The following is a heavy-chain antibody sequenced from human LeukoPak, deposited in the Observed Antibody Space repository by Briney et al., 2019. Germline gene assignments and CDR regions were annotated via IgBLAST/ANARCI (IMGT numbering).Heavy chain of an antibody. Sequence: ASVKVSCTSSGYSFTANFIHWVRQVPGQGLEWMGWQNPSSDGSYFAQKFQGRVTVTRDTSITTAYMELSRLRSDDTAVYYCAREYYDSSAYNQEAIDYWGQGTLVTVSS. CDR1: GYSFTANF. CDR2: QNPSSDGS. CDR3: AREYYDSSAYNQEAIDY. J-gene: IGHJ4*02. V-gene: IGHV1-2*02. D-gene: IGHD3-22*01.